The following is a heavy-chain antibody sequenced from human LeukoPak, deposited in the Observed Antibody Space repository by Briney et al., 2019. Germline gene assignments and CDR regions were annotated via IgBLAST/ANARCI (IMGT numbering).Heavy chain of an antibody. CDR3: ARASRGIAVAGFDP. CDR1: GFTFSSYS. V-gene: IGHV3-21*06. J-gene: IGHJ5*02. CDR2: ISSSSSYI. D-gene: IGHD6-19*01. Sequence: PGRSLRLSCAASGFTFSSYSMNWVRQAPGKGLEWVSSISSSSSYIYYADSVKGRFTISRDNAKNSLYLQMNSLRAEDTAVYYCARASRGIAVAGFDPWGQGTLVTVSS.